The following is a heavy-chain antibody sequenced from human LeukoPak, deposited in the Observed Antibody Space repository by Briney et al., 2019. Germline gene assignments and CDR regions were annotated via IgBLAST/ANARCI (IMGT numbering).Heavy chain of an antibody. J-gene: IGHJ4*02. D-gene: IGHD5-24*01. CDR2: IYHTGST. CDR1: SGSITGYY. Sequence: PSETLSLTCTVSSGSITGYYWNWIRQPPGKGLEWLGYIYHTGSTKYNHSLKSRVTISLDTSKNQFSLKLSSVTAADTAVYYCAAFRDGYNWHLDSWGQGTLVTVSS. V-gene: IGHV4-59*01. CDR3: AAFRDGYNWHLDS.